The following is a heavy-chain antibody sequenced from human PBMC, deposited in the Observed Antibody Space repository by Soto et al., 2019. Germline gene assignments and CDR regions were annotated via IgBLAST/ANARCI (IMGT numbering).Heavy chain of an antibody. V-gene: IGHV4-34*01. Sequence: QVQLQQWGAGLLKPSETLSLTCAVYGGSFSGYYWSWIRQPPGKGLEWIGEINHSGSTNYNQSLKSRVTISVDTSKNQFSLKLSSVTAADTAVYYCARGRRGAKSVLPLNQWLAPGRSGVANWFDPWGQGTLVTVSS. CDR1: GGSFSGYY. D-gene: IGHD6-19*01. CDR3: ARGRRGAKSVLPLNQWLAPGRSGVANWFDP. J-gene: IGHJ5*02. CDR2: INHSGST.